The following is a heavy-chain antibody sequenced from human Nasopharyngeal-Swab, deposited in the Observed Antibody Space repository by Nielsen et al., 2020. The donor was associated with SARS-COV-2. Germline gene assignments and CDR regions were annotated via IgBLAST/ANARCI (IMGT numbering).Heavy chain of an antibody. CDR1: GFTFSSYA. V-gene: IGHV3-23*01. Sequence: GGSLRLSCAASGFTFSSYAMSWVRQAPGKGLEWVSAISGSGGSTYYADSVKGRFTISRDNSKNTLYLQMNSLRAEGTAVYYCAKAPGLTGTKYSSSLGPWGQGTLVTVSS. D-gene: IGHD6-13*01. J-gene: IGHJ5*02. CDR2: ISGSGGST. CDR3: AKAPGLTGTKYSSSLGP.